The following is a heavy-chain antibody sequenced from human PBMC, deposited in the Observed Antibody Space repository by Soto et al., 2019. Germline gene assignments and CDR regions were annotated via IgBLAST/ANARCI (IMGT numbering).Heavy chain of an antibody. CDR1: GDSMTNYY. D-gene: IGHD1-26*01. Sequence: PSETLSLTCTVSGDSMTNYYWNWLRQPPGKGLEWIGYIYYSGSTNYNPSLKSRVTISVDTSKNQFSLKLSSVTAADTAIYYCARLRLSGTSDYWGQGTLVTVSS. CDR2: IYYSGST. J-gene: IGHJ4*02. CDR3: ARLRLSGTSDY. V-gene: IGHV4-59*08.